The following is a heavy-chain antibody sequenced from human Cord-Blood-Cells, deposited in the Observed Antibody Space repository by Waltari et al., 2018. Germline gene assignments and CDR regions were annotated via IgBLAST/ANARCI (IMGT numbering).Heavy chain of an antibody. CDR2: ISYDGSNK. CDR1: GFTFSSYA. J-gene: IGHJ4*02. CDR3: ARCWDY. V-gene: IGHV3-30*04. Sequence: QVQLVESGGGVVQPGRSLRLSCAASGFTFSSYAMPWVHQAPGKGLEWVAVISYDGSNKYYADSVKGRFTISRDNSKNTLYLQMNSLRAEDTAVYYCARCWDYWGQGTLVTVSS.